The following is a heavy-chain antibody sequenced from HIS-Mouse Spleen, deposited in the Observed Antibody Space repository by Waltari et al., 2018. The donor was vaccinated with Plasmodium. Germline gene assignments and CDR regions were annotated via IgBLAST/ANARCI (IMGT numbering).Heavy chain of an antibody. J-gene: IGHJ4*02. D-gene: IGHD3-3*01. CDR1: GFTFRSYG. Sequence: QVQLVESGGGVVQPGRSLRLSCAASGFTFRSYGLHWVRQAPGKGLEWVAVISYDGSNKYYADSVKGRFTISRDNSKNTLYLQMNSLRAEDTAVYYCAKEVLGYYDFWSRPDYWGQGTLVTVSS. CDR2: ISYDGSNK. V-gene: IGHV3-30*18. CDR3: AKEVLGYYDFWSRPDY.